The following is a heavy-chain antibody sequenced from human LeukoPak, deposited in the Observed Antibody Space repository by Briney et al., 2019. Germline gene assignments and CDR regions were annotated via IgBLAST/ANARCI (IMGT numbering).Heavy chain of an antibody. CDR1: GFTFSDHA. CDR2: ISYDGSNK. CDR3: ARARTYYYDSSGYSFDY. Sequence: GGSLRLSCAASGFTFSDHAMSWVRQAPGKGLEWVAVISYDGSNKYYADSVKGRFTISRDNSKNTLYLQMNSLRAEDTAVYYCARARTYYYDSSGYSFDYWGQGTLVTVSS. D-gene: IGHD3-22*01. V-gene: IGHV3-30-3*01. J-gene: IGHJ4*02.